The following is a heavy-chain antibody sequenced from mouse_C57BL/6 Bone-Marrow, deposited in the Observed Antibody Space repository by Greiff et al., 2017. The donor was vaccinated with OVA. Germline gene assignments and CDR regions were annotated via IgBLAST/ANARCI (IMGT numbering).Heavy chain of an antibody. CDR1: GYAFSSSW. CDR2: IYPGDGDT. J-gene: IGHJ1*03. Sequence: VQLQQSGPELVKPGASVKISCKASGYAFSSSWMNWVKQRPGKGLEWIGRIYPGDGDTNYNGKFKGKATLTADKSSSTAYMQLSSLTSEDSAVYFCARWRYFDVWGTGTTVNVSS. V-gene: IGHV1-82*01. CDR3: ARWRYFDV.